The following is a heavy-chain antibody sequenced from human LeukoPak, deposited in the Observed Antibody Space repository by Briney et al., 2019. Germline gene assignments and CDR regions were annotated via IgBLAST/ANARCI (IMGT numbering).Heavy chain of an antibody. D-gene: IGHD6-19*01. J-gene: IGHJ5*02. CDR2: IYYSGNT. CDR1: GVSISSSNSY. V-gene: IGHV4-39*01. CDR3: ARGKQWLAENWFDP. Sequence: SETLSLTCTVSGVSISSSNSYWGWIRQPPGKGLEWIGSIYYSGNTYYNASLKSQVSISIDTSKNQFSLRLTSVTAADTAVYYCARGKQWLAENWFDPWGQGTLVTVSS.